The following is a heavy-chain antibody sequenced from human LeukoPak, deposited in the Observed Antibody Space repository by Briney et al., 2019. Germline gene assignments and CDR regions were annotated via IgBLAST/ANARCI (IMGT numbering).Heavy chain of an antibody. D-gene: IGHD3-9*01. CDR2: SNSHGSST. CDR1: GFSFSSYW. CDR3: ARDRYGSLDY. Sequence: GGSLRLSCAASGFSFSSYWMNGVRQAPGKRVVECSRSNSHGSSTTYADSVKGRFTISRDKAKNTLYLQMNSLRAEATAVFYCARDRYGSLDYWGKGTLVPVSS. J-gene: IGHJ4*02. V-gene: IGHV3-74*01.